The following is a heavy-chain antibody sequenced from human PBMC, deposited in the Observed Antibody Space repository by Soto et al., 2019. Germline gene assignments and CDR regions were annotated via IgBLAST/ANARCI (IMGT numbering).Heavy chain of an antibody. CDR2: ITYDERNK. CDR3: AKERTGWALGESLFDY. Sequence: PGESLKISCAASGFVFSNYAMHWVLQAPCKGLEWAAVITYDERNKDYADSVKGRFTISRDNSKNIVYLQMNSLRVDDTAVYYCAKERTGWALGESLFDYWGQGTLVTVSS. CDR1: GFVFSNYA. V-gene: IGHV3-30*04. D-gene: IGHD3-10*01. J-gene: IGHJ4*02.